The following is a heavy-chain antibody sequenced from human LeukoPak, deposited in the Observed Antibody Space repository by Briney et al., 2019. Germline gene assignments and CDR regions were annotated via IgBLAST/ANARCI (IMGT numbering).Heavy chain of an antibody. V-gene: IGHV3-30*18. CDR1: GFTFSSYG. J-gene: IGHJ5*02. CDR2: ISYDGSNK. CDR3: AKDHHYYDTWFDP. Sequence: GGSLRLSCAASGFTFSSYGMHWVRQAPGKGLEWVAVISYDGSNKYYADSVKGRFTISRDNSKNTLYLQMNSLRAEDTAVYYCAKDHHYYDTWFDPWGQGTLVTVSS. D-gene: IGHD3-22*01.